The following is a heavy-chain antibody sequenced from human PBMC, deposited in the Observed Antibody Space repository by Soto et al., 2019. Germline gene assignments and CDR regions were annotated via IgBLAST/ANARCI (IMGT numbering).Heavy chain of an antibody. D-gene: IGHD2-15*01. J-gene: IGHJ6*02. CDR3: ARAGISNSDSYYYGMDV. CDR1: GFTFSSYS. V-gene: IGHV3-21*01. Sequence: EVQLVESGGGLVKPGGPLRPSFAASGFTFSSYSMNWVRRAPGRGLEGVSSISSSSSYIYYADSVKGRFTISRDNAKNSLYLQMNSLRAEDTAVYYCARAGISNSDSYYYGMDVWGQGTTVTVSS. CDR2: ISSSSSYI.